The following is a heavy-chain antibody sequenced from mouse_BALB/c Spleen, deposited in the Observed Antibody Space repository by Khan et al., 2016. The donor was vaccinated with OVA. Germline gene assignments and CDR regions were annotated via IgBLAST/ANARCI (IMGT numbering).Heavy chain of an antibody. CDR1: GYSITSDYA. D-gene: IGHD2-14*01. Sequence: EVKLLESGPGLVKPSQSLSLTCTVTGYSITSDYAWNWIRQFPGNKLEWMGYISSSGSTSYNPSLKGRISFTRDTSKNQFFLQLKSVTTEDTATYYCARSLYYSYGYAFDYWGRGTPVTVSS. V-gene: IGHV3-2*02. J-gene: IGHJ4*01. CDR3: ARSLYYSYGYAFDY. CDR2: ISSSGST.